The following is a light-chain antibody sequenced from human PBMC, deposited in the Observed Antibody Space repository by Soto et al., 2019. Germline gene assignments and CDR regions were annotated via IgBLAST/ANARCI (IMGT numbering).Light chain of an antibody. CDR1: QTISSRY. CDR2: GAT. J-gene: IGKJ1*01. Sequence: EVVLTQSPGTLSLSPGDRATLSCRASQTISSRYLAWYQQKPGQAPRLLIYGATNRATGVQDRFSGSGSGTDFTLTVSRLEPEDFAVYSCQQYGSSPPTFGQGTQVEFK. CDR3: QQYGSSPPT. V-gene: IGKV3-20*01.